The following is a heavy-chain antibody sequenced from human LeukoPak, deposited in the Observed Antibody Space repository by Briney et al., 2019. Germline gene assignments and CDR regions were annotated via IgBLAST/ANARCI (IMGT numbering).Heavy chain of an antibody. Sequence: GGSLRLSCTVSGFTVSSNSMSWVRQAPGKGLEWVSAISGSGGSTYYADSVKGRFTISRDNSKNTLYLQMNSLRAEDTAVYYCAKDAPTQLGANWFDPWGQGTLVTVSS. V-gene: IGHV3-23*01. D-gene: IGHD7-27*01. J-gene: IGHJ5*02. CDR2: ISGSGGST. CDR3: AKDAPTQLGANWFDP. CDR1: GFTVSSNS.